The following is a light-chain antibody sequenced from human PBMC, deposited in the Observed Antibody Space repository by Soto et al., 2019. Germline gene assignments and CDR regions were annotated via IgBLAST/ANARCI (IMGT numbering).Light chain of an antibody. CDR2: DAS. Sequence: DIQMTQSPSSLSASVGDRVTITCQASQDISNYLIWYQQKPGKAPKLLIYDASNLETGVPSRFNGSVSGTDFTFTISGLQPEDTATYYCQQYENPLLTFGGGTKVEIK. J-gene: IGKJ4*01. CDR3: QQYENPLLT. CDR1: QDISNY. V-gene: IGKV1-33*01.